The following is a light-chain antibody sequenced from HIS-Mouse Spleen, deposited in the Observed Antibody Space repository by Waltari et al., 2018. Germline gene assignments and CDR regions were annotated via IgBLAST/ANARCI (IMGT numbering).Light chain of an antibody. V-gene: IGLV3-10*01. CDR1: VLQPKY. J-gene: IGLJ2*01. CDR3: YSTDSSGNHRV. Sequence: SYELTQPPSVSVSPGQTARTTCSGDVLQPKYAYSYQQKSGQAPVLVIYEDSKRPSGIPERFSGSSSGTMATLTISGAQVEDEADYYCYSTDSSGNHRVFGGGTKLTVL. CDR2: EDS.